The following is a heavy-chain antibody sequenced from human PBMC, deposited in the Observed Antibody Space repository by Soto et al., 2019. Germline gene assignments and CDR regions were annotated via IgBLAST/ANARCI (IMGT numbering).Heavy chain of an antibody. Sequence: QLQLQESGSGLVKPSQTLSLTCAVSGGSISSGGYSWSWIWQPPVKGLEWIGYIYHSGSTYYNPSHTRGVTISVEMSKNLFSLKLSCVTVADTAVYYCASFSVSSSWEYGLFDPWCQRSLLTVSS. CDR3: ASFSVSSSWEYGLFDP. CDR1: GGSISSGGYS. CDR2: IYHSGST. V-gene: IGHV4-30-2*01. J-gene: IGHJ5*02. D-gene: IGHD6-13*01.